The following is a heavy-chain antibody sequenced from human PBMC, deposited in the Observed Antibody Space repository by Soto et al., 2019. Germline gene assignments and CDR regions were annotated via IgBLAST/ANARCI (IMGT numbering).Heavy chain of an antibody. CDR1: GGTFSSYA. CDR3: ARAVVQTGTVFDY. J-gene: IGHJ4*02. V-gene: IGHV1-69*12. D-gene: IGHD1-1*01. CDR2: IIPIFGTA. Sequence: QVQLVQSGAEVKKPGSSVKVSCKASGGTFSSYAISWVRQAPGQGLEWMGGIIPIFGTANYAQKFQGRVTSTASESTSTAYMELSGLGAEDTAAYYCARAVVQTGTVFDYWGQGTLVTVSS.